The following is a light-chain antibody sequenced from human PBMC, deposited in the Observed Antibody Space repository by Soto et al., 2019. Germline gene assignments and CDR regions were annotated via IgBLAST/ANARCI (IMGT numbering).Light chain of an antibody. J-gene: IGKJ4*01. CDR1: QSVSSSY. CDR3: QQYGSSLPLT. Sequence: EIVLTQSPGTLSLSPGERATLSFRASQSVSSSYLAWYQQKPGQAPRLLIYAASSRATGIPDRFSGSWSGTDFTLTISRLEPEDFAVYYCQQYGSSLPLTFGGGTNVEIK. CDR2: AAS. V-gene: IGKV3-20*01.